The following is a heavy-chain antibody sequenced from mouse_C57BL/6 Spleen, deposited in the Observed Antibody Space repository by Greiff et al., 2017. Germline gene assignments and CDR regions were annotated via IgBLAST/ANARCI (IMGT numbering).Heavy chain of an antibody. V-gene: IGHV1-52*01. CDR1: GYTFTSYW. CDR3: ALYDYDGPYFDY. D-gene: IGHD2-4*01. Sequence: QVQLQQPGAELVRPGSSVKLSCKASGYTFTSYWMHWVKQRPIQGLEGIGNIDPSDSETHYNQKFKDKATLTVDKSSSTAYMQLSSLTSEDSAVYYCALYDYDGPYFDYWGQGTTLTVSS. CDR2: IDPSDSET. J-gene: IGHJ2*01.